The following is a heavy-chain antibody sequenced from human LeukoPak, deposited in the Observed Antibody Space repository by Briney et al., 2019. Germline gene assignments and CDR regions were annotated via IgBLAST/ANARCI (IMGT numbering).Heavy chain of an antibody. CDR3: ARKGQQLVLGWFDP. D-gene: IGHD6-13*01. Sequence: GASVKVSYKPSVDSFTASYRHLVRQAPGQGLEWMGWINPNSGGTNYAQRFQGRVTMTRDTSISTAYMELSRLRSDDTAVYYCARKGQQLVLGWFDPWGQGTLVTVSS. CDR1: VDSFTASY. V-gene: IGHV1-2*02. CDR2: INPNSGGT. J-gene: IGHJ5*02.